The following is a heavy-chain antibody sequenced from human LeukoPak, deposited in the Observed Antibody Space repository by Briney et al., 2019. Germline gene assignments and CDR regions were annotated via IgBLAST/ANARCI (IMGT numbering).Heavy chain of an antibody. D-gene: IGHD3-10*02. CDR2: IKQDGSEK. Sequence: QPGGSLRLSCAASEFTFFTYSMSWVRQAPGKGREWVANIKQDGSEKYYVDSVKGRFTISRDNAKNSLYLQMNSLRAEDTAVYYCARAGRKSRGVDLVRKKETGYYYYMDVWGKGTTVTVSS. J-gene: IGHJ6*03. V-gene: IGHV3-7*01. CDR3: ARAGRKSRGVDLVRKKETGYYYYMDV. CDR1: EFTFFTYS.